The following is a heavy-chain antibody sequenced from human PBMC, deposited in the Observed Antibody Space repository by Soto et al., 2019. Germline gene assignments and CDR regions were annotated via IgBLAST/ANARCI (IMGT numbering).Heavy chain of an antibody. J-gene: IGHJ4*02. V-gene: IGHV4-31*03. CDR2: IYYSGST. CDR1: GGSISSGGYY. Sequence: QVQLQESGPGLVKPSQTLSLTCTVSGGSISSGGYYWSWIRQHPGKGLEWIGYIYYSGSTYYNPSLKSRVNISVDTSKNQFSLKLSSVTAADTAVYYCARVAKPWGSSSWYFDYWGQGTLVTVSS. D-gene: IGHD6-13*01. CDR3: ARVAKPWGSSSWYFDY.